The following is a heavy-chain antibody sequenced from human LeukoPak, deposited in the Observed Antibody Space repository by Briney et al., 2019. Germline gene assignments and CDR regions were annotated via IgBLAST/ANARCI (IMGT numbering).Heavy chain of an antibody. CDR2: ISGSGGST. D-gene: IGHD3-16*02. V-gene: IGHV3-23*01. J-gene: IGHJ5*02. CDR1: GFTFSSYA. CDR3: AKDLGASPLGLRLGELSST. Sequence: GGSLRLSCAASGFTFSSYAMSWVRQAPGEGLEWVSAISGSGGSTYYADSVKGRFTISRDNSKNTLYLQMNSLRAEDTAVYYCAKDLGASPLGLRLGELSSTWGQGTLVTVSS.